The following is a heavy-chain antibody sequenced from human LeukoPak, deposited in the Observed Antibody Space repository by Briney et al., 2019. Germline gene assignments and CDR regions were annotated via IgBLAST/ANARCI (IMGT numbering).Heavy chain of an antibody. V-gene: IGHV3-11*06. CDR1: GFTFSDYY. CDR3: ARDLRVRACLNDYYYYYGMDV. D-gene: IGHD3-10*01. J-gene: IGHJ6*02. CDR2: ISSSSSYT. Sequence: GGSLRLSCAASGFTFSDYYMSWIRQAPGKGLEWVSYISSSSSYTNYADSVKGRFTISRDNAKNSLYLQMNSLRAEDTAVYYCARDLRVRACLNDYYYYYGMDVWGQGTTVTVSS.